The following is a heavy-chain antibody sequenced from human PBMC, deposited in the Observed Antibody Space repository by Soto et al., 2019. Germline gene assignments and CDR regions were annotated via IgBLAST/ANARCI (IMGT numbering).Heavy chain of an antibody. J-gene: IGHJ6*02. Sequence: ASVKVSCKASGYTFTSYAMHWVRQAPGQRLEWMGWINAGIGDTQHSQDFQGRVTITRDTSASTAYMELSSLRSEDTAVYYCARDMSSSWGPQDHYYYYYGMDVWGQGTTVTVSS. D-gene: IGHD6-13*01. V-gene: IGHV1-3*01. CDR2: INAGIGDT. CDR3: ARDMSSSWGPQDHYYYYYGMDV. CDR1: GYTFTSYA.